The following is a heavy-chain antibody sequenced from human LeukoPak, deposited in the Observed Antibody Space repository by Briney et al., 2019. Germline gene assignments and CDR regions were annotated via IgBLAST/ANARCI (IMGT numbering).Heavy chain of an antibody. Sequence: PGGSLRLSCAASGFTFSGSAMHWVRQASGKGLEWVGRIRSKANSYATAYAASVKGRFTISRDDSKNTAYLQMNSLKTEDTAVYYCTRGSGYDSSGYYPIQFDYWGQGTLVTVSS. CDR3: TRGSGYDSSGYYPIQFDY. V-gene: IGHV3-73*01. CDR2: IRSKANSYAT. CDR1: GFTFSGSA. J-gene: IGHJ4*02. D-gene: IGHD3-22*01.